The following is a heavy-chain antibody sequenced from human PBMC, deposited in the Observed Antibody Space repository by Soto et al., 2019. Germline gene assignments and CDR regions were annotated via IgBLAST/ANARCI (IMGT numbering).Heavy chain of an antibody. CDR1: GGTFSSYA. D-gene: IGHD2-21*02. J-gene: IGHJ6*02. Sequence: QVQLVQSGAEVKKPGSSVKVSCKASGGTFSSYAISWVRQAPGQGLEWMGGIIPIFGTANYAQKFQGRVTITADESTSTAYMELSSLRSEDTAVYYCARGGSKVVTLDVGYYGMDVWGQGTTVTVSS. V-gene: IGHV1-69*01. CDR2: IIPIFGTA. CDR3: ARGGSKVVTLDVGYYGMDV.